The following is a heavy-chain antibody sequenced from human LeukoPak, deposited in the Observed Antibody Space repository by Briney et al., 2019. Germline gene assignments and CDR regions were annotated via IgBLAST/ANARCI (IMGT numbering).Heavy chain of an antibody. CDR3: ARGPYYYDSSGYRYYYYYGMDV. V-gene: IGHV3-33*08. CDR2: IWYDGSNK. Sequence: PGGSLRLSCAASGFTFSSYAMHWVRQAPGKGLEWVAVIWYDGSNKYYADSVKGRFTISRDNSKNTLYLQMNSLRAEDTAVYYCARGPYYYDSSGYRYYYYYGMDVWGQGTTVTVSS. J-gene: IGHJ6*02. D-gene: IGHD3-22*01. CDR1: GFTFSSYA.